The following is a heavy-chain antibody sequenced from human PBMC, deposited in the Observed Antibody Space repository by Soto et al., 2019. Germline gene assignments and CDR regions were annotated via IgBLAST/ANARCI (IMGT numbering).Heavy chain of an antibody. V-gene: IGHV3-21*02. CDR3: ARDLGSGEYLPYSYFGMDV. J-gene: IGHJ6*02. D-gene: IGHD1-26*01. CDR1: GFAFSSYS. Sequence: EVQLVDSGGGLVKPGGSLRLSCAASGFAFSSYSMVWVRQAPGKGLEWVSSISSRSSYLYYADSLKGRFTISRDNAKNSLYLQMNSLRAEDTAVYYCARDLGSGEYLPYSYFGMDVWGQGTTVTVSS. CDR2: ISSRSSYL.